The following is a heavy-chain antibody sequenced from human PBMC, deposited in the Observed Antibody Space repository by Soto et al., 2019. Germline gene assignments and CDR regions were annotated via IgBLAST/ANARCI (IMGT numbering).Heavy chain of an antibody. CDR1: GFTFSSYG. Sequence: VGSLRLSCAASGFTFSSYGMHWVRQAPGKGLEWVAVIWYDGSNKYYADSVKGRFTISRDNSKNTLYLQMNSLRAEDTAVYYCARDGVKGSYYYYMDVWGKGTTVTVSS. J-gene: IGHJ6*03. D-gene: IGHD2-8*01. V-gene: IGHV3-33*01. CDR3: ARDGVKGSYYYYMDV. CDR2: IWYDGSNK.